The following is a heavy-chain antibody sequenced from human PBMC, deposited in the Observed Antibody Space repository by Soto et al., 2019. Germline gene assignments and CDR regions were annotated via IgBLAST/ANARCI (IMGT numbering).Heavy chain of an antibody. D-gene: IGHD6-19*01. CDR3: AKTAEAVAGTVYGY. Sequence: PGGSLRLSCAASGFTFNTFAMGWVRQASGKGLEWVSAIGGGGGGAYYADSVKGRFTVSRDNSKNTLFLQMDSLSAEDTAVYFCAKTAEAVAGTVYGYWGQGTLVTVSS. CDR2: IGGGGGGA. CDR1: GFTFNTFA. J-gene: IGHJ4*02. V-gene: IGHV3-23*01.